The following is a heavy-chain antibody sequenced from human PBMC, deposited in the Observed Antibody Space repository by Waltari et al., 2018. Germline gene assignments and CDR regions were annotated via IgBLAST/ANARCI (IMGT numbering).Heavy chain of an antibody. CDR1: GFTFNSYS. V-gene: IGHV3-23*01. J-gene: IGHJ4*02. Sequence: EMQLLGSGGGLVQPGGSLRLSCAASGFTFNSYSMHWVRRGPGKGLEWVSGLRGSGASTYYADSVKGRFTISRDNSKNILYLQMNSLRIDDTALYYCAKSPTYSGNSYYFDYWGQGSLVTVSS. CDR3: AKSPTYSGNSYYFDY. D-gene: IGHD1-26*01. CDR2: LRGSGAST.